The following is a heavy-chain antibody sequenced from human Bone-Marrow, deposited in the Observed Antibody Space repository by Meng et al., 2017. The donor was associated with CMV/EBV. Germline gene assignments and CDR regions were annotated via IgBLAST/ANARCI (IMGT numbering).Heavy chain of an antibody. J-gene: IGHJ6*02. Sequence: GESLKISCAASGFTFSSYSMNWVRQAPGEGLEWVSSISSSSSYIYYADSVKGRFTISRDNAKNSLYLQMNSLRAEDTAVYYCASPYCSSTSCYHYYYGMDVWGQGTTVTVSS. CDR3: ASPYCSSTSCYHYYYGMDV. CDR2: ISSSSSYI. CDR1: GFTFSSYS. D-gene: IGHD2-2*01. V-gene: IGHV3-21*01.